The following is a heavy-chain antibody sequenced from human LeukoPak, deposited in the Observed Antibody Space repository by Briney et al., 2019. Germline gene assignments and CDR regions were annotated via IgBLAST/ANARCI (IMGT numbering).Heavy chain of an antibody. V-gene: IGHV4-59*01. CDR2: IYYSGST. CDR3: AGTDYDILTGYPGDNFDY. Sequence: SETLSLTCTVSGGSISSYYWSWIRQPPGKGLEWIGYIYYSGSTNYNPSLKSRITISVDTSKNQFSLKLSSVTAADTAVYYCAGTDYDILTGYPGDNFDYWGQGTLVTVSS. D-gene: IGHD3-9*01. J-gene: IGHJ4*02. CDR1: GGSISSYY.